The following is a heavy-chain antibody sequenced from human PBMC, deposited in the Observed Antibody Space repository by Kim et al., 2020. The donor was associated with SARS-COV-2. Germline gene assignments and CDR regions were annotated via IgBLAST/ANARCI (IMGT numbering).Heavy chain of an antibody. Sequence: GGSLRLSCAASGFTFSNYWLHWVRQVPGKGLVWVSRIKTDGSRPTYADSVKGRLTISSDNAKNTLHLQMNSLRAEDTAVYYCARDPDTSGWSHFDYWGQGTLVTVSS. CDR3: ARDPDTSGWSHFDY. J-gene: IGHJ4*02. V-gene: IGHV3-74*01. CDR2: IKTDGSRP. CDR1: GFTFSNYW. D-gene: IGHD6-19*01.